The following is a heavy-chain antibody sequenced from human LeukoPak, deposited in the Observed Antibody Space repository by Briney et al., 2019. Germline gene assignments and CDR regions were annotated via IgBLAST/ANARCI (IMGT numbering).Heavy chain of an antibody. CDR3: ARRTGTYYYDSSGYSPWRYYFDY. J-gene: IGHJ4*02. D-gene: IGHD3-22*01. Sequence: KSSETLSLTCAVYGGSFSGNYWSWIRQPLGKGLEWIGDINHSGTTNYSPSLKSRVTISVDTSKNQFSLKLRSVTAAATAVFYCARRTGTYYYDSSGYSPWRYYFDYWGQGTLVTVSS. CDR2: INHSGTT. CDR1: GGSFSGNY. V-gene: IGHV4-34*01.